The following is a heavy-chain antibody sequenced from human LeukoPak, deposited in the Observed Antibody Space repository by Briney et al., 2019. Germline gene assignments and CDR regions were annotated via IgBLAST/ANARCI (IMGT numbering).Heavy chain of an antibody. Sequence: GGSLRLSCAASGFTLSSYAMSWVRQAPGKGLEWVSAISGSGGSTYYADSVKGRFTISRDNSKNTLYLQMNSLRAEDTAVYYCAKDPMIDPQETVFDYWGQGTLVTVSS. CDR2: ISGSGGST. D-gene: IGHD3-16*01. CDR1: GFTLSSYA. J-gene: IGHJ4*02. V-gene: IGHV3-23*01. CDR3: AKDPMIDPQETVFDY.